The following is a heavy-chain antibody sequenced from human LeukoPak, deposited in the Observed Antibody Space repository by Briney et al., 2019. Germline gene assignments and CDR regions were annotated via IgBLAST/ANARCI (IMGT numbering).Heavy chain of an antibody. J-gene: IGHJ4*02. Sequence: SVKVSCKASGGTFSSYTINWVRQAPGQGLEWMGRIIPILGKASYAQKFQGRVTITADKSTSTVYMELSSLRSEDTAVYFCARVAGTLAAAGYAEDYWGQGTLVTVSS. CDR1: GGTFSSYT. CDR2: IIPILGKA. CDR3: ARVAGTLAAAGYAEDY. V-gene: IGHV1-69*08. D-gene: IGHD6-13*01.